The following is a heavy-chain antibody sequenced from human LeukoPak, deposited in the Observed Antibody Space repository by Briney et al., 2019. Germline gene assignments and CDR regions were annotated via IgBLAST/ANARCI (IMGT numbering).Heavy chain of an antibody. Sequence: TSETLSLTCTVSGGSISSRSYYWGWIRQPPGKGLEWIGYIYYSGSTNYNPSLKSRVTISVDTSKNQFSLKLSSVTAADTAVYYCARMMGLDDFWDAFDIWGQGTMVTVSS. J-gene: IGHJ3*02. CDR3: ARMMGLDDFWDAFDI. V-gene: IGHV4-61*05. CDR2: IYYSGST. D-gene: IGHD3-3*01. CDR1: GGSISSRSYY.